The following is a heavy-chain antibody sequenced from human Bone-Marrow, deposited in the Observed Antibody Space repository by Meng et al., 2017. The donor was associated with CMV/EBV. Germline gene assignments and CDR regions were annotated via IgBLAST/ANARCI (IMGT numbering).Heavy chain of an antibody. CDR3: ARTQRQYPLVDY. CDR1: GGSFSGYY. V-gene: IGHV4-34*01. CDR2: INHSGST. Sequence: TCAVYGGSFSGYYWSWIRQPPGKGLEWIGEINHSGSTNYNPSLESRVTISVDTSKNQFSLKLSSVTAADTAVYYCARTQRQYPLVDYWGQGTLVTVSS. D-gene: IGHD2-2*01. J-gene: IGHJ4*02.